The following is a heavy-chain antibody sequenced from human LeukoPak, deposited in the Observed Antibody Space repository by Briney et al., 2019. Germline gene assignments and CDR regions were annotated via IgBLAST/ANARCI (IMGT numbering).Heavy chain of an antibody. Sequence: SKTLSLTCTVSGYSISSSYYWGWIRQPPGKGLEWIGSIYYSGSTWSSLKSRVTISIDTSKNKFSLKLSSVTAADTAVYYCARAGYSYGYVDYWGQGTLVTVSS. D-gene: IGHD5-18*01. J-gene: IGHJ4*02. CDR2: IYYSGST. CDR1: GYSISSSYY. V-gene: IGHV4-38-2*02. CDR3: ARAGYSYGYVDY.